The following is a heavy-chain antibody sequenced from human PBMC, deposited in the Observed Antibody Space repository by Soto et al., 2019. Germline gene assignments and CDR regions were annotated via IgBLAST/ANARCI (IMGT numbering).Heavy chain of an antibody. D-gene: IGHD5-12*01. Sequence: QVQLQQWGAGLLKPSETLSLTCAVYGGSFSGYYWCWIRQPPGKGLELSGEINHSGSTNYNPSLKSRVTISVDTSTNQFSLKLSAVTAADTAVYSCARDKGWLYYDYYGMEVWGQGTTVTVSS. V-gene: IGHV4-34*01. CDR2: INHSGST. CDR1: GGSFSGYY. J-gene: IGHJ6*02. CDR3: ARDKGWLYYDYYGMEV.